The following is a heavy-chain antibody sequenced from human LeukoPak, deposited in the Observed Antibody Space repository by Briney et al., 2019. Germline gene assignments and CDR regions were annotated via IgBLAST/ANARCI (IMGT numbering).Heavy chain of an antibody. CDR2: ISSSSSYI. D-gene: IGHD1-7*01. Sequence: GGSLRLSCTASGFTFSSYSLNWVRQAPGKGLEWVSSISSSSSYIYYADSVKGRFTISRDNAKNSLYLQMNSLRAEDTAVYYCAREVTGTTRPSWFDPWGQGTLVTVSS. CDR3: AREVTGTTRPSWFDP. V-gene: IGHV3-21*01. J-gene: IGHJ5*02. CDR1: GFTFSSYS.